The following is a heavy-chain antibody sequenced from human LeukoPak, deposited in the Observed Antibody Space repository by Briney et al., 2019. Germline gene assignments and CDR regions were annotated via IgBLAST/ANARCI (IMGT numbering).Heavy chain of an antibody. CDR1: VYTFTINY. D-gene: IGHD5-24*01. CDR2: ISSGGDST. V-gene: IGHV1-46*01. J-gene: IGHJ5*02. Sequence: PSVNVSRKSFVYTFTINYIHWVRQAPAQAPEGMGVISSGGDSTTYAQTFQGRVTLTRDMSTSTDYLELSSLRSEDTAVYYCARDNSVRDEAWWFSPWGQGTLVTVSS. CDR3: ARDNSVRDEAWWFSP.